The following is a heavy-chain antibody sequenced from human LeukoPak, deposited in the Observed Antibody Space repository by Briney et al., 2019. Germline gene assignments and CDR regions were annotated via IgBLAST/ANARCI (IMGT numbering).Heavy chain of an antibody. CDR2: IYTSGST. D-gene: IGHD3-3*01. Sequence: SETLSLTCTVSGGSISSSSYYWGWIRQPPGKGLEWIGRIYTSGSTNYNPSLKSRVTISVDTSKNQFSLKLSSVTAADTAVYYCARSSRGDLITIFGVVIVGAKYFQHWGQGTLVTVSS. V-gene: IGHV4-39*07. CDR1: GGSISSSSYY. J-gene: IGHJ1*01. CDR3: ARSSRGDLITIFGVVIVGAKYFQH.